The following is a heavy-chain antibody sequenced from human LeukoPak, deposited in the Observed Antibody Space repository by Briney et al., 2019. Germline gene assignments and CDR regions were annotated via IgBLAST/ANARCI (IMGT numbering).Heavy chain of an antibody. D-gene: IGHD2-8*01. J-gene: IGHJ4*02. CDR3: ASLILMVYATGNY. Sequence: GGSLRLSCAASGFTFSSYAMHWVRQAPGKGLEWVAVISYDGSNKYYADSVKGRFTISRDNSKNTLYLQMNSLRAEDTAVYYCASLILMVYATGNYWGQGTLVTVSS. CDR1: GFTFSSYA. V-gene: IGHV3-30-3*01. CDR2: ISYDGSNK.